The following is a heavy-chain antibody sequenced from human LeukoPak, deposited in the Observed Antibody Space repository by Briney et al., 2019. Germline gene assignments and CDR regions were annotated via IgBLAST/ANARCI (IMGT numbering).Heavy chain of an antibody. J-gene: IGHJ4*02. CDR3: ARHGDNVLRYFDWLSPFDY. CDR2: ISSSSSYI. D-gene: IGHD3-9*01. V-gene: IGHV3-21*01. Sequence: GGSLRLSCAASGFTFSSYSMNWVRQAPGKGLEWVSSISSSSSYIYYADSVKGRFTISRDNAKNSLYPQMNSLRAEDTAVYYCARHGDNVLRYFDWLSPFDYWGQGTLVTVSS. CDR1: GFTFSSYS.